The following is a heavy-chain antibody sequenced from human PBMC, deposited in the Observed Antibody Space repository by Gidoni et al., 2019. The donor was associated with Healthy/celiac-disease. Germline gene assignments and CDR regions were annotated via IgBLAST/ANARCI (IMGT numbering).Heavy chain of an antibody. Sequence: QVQLVQSGAEVKKPGSSVKVSCKASGGTFSSYAISWVRQAPGQGLEWMGGIIPIFGTANYAQKFQGRVTITADESTSTAYMELSSLRSEDTAVYYCARAGYSSGWLDYYYYGMDVWGQGTTVTVSS. D-gene: IGHD6-19*01. CDR1: GGTFSSYA. CDR2: IIPIFGTA. CDR3: ARAGYSSGWLDYYYYGMDV. V-gene: IGHV1-69*01. J-gene: IGHJ6*02.